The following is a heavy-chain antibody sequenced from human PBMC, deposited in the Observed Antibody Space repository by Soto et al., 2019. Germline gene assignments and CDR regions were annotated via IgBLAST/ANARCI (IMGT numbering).Heavy chain of an antibody. V-gene: IGHV2-5*02. CDR1: GFSLSTSGAA. D-gene: IGHD3-3*01. CDR3: AHRATMTIFGLIIDNGIWFDP. J-gene: IGHJ5*02. Sequence: QINLIESGPTLVKPTQTLTLTCTFSGFSLSTSGAAVGWVRQPPVRALEWLALIYWVGDKRYKASLGNRLTITNDTSMNQVVLTLTNVDPADTATYYCAHRATMTIFGLIIDNGIWFDPWGQGTRVIVSS. CDR2: IYWVGDK.